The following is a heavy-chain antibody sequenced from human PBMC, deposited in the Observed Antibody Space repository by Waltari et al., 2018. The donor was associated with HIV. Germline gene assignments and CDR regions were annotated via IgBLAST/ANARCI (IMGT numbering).Heavy chain of an antibody. V-gene: IGHV3-21*02. CDR3: ARRVSGYIYDFFDL. J-gene: IGHJ4*01. CDR1: GFTFSTYG. D-gene: IGHD5-18*01. Sequence: EVLLVESGGGLVKPGGSLRLSCAASGFTFSTYGMTSVRQAPGKGLEWVSSISGSTTYLYYADSVKGRFTISRDNAKDSLYLQMNSLRAEDTAVYYCARRVSGYIYDFFDLWGQGTLVTVSS. CDR2: ISGSTTYL.